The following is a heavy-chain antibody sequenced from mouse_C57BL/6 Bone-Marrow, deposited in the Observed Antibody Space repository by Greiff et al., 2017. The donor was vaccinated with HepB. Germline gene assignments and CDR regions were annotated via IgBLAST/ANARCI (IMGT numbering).Heavy chain of an antibody. CDR3: ARDNPYAMDY. CDR1: GFTFSSYA. Sequence: EVMLVESGGGLVKPGGSLKLSCAASGFTFSSYAMSWVRQTPEKRLEWVATISDGGSYTYYPDNVKGRFTISRDNAKTNLYLQMSHLKSEDTAMYYCARDNPYAMDYWGQGTSVTVSS. CDR2: ISDGGSYT. J-gene: IGHJ4*01. V-gene: IGHV5-4*01.